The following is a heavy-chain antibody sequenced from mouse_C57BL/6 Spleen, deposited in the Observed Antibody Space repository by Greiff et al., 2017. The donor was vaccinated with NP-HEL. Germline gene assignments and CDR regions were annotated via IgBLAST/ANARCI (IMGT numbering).Heavy chain of an antibody. Sequence: EVQLQQSGAELVRPGASVKLSCTASGFNIKDYYMHWVKQRPEQGLEWIGRIDPEDGDTEYAPKFQGKATMTADTSSNTAYLQLSSLTSEDTAVYYCTTGLDYYGSSYVDPYAMDYWGQGTSVTVSS. CDR3: TTGLDYYGSSYVDPYAMDY. D-gene: IGHD1-1*01. J-gene: IGHJ4*01. V-gene: IGHV14-1*01. CDR2: IDPEDGDT. CDR1: GFNIKDYY.